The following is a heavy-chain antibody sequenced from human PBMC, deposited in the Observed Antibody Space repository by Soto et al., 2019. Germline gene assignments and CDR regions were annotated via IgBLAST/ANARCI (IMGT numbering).Heavy chain of an antibody. D-gene: IGHD5-12*01. CDR3: AREVGKGRDGYNYRYFDS. J-gene: IGHJ4*02. CDR2: IYYSGST. CDR1: GGSISSYY. V-gene: IGHV4-59*01. Sequence: SETLSLTCTVSGGSISSYYWSWIRQPPGKGLEWIGYIYYSGSTNYNPSLKSRVTISVDTSKNQFSLKLSSVTAADTAVYYCAREVGKGRDGYNYRYFDSWGQGTLVTVSS.